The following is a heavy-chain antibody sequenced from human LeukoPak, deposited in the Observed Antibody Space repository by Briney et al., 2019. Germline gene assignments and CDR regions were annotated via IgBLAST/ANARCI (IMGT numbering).Heavy chain of an antibody. CDR1: GFTFSTYA. J-gene: IGHJ4*02. CDR3: TKGSHSSAWDY. V-gene: IGHV3-23*01. CDR2: INVNGDIT. Sequence: GGSLRLSCAGSGFTFSTYAMSWVRQAPGKGLEWVSAINVNGDITYYADSVKGRFTISRDNSKNTLCLQMNSLRAEDTAVYYCTKGSHSSAWDYWGQGTLVTISS. D-gene: IGHD6-19*01.